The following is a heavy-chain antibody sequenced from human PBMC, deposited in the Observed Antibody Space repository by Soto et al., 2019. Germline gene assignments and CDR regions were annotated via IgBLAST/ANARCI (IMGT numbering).Heavy chain of an antibody. V-gene: IGHV3-21*06. CDR1: GFTFTTYS. J-gene: IGHJ6*02. CDR2: IGSSSHYI. CDR3: ATLTYCSSASCPNYYYVMDV. Sequence: EVHLVESGGGLVMPGGSLRLSCAASGFTFTTYSLTWVRQAPGKGLEWVASIGSSSHYIYYADSVKGRFTSSRDNAKNSLFLQRNSLRAEDPAVYYCATLTYCSSASCPNYYYVMDVWGQGTTVTFSS. D-gene: IGHD2-2*01.